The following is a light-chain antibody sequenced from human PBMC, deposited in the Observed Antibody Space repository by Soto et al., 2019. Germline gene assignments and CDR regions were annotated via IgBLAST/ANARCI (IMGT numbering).Light chain of an antibody. V-gene: IGKV1-27*01. CDR3: QKYNSARFT. CDR2: AAS. Sequence: DIQMTQSPSSLSASVGDRVTITCRASQGISNYLAWYQQKPGKVPKLLIYAASTLQSGVPSRFSGSGSGTDFTLTIISLQPEDVATYYCQKYNSARFTFGPGTRVDIK. CDR1: QGISNY. J-gene: IGKJ3*01.